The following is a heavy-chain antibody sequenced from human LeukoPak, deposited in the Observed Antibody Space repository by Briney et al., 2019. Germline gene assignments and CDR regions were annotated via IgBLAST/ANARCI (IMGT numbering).Heavy chain of an antibody. CDR3: ARDDYVWGSYRSSYTYYYGMDV. J-gene: IGHJ6*02. D-gene: IGHD3-16*02. V-gene: IGHV3-48*04. Sequence: PGGSLRLSCAASGFTFSSYSMNWVRQAPGKGLEWVSYISSSSSTIYYADSVKGRFTISRDNAKNSLYLQMNSLRAEDTAVYYCARDDYVWGSYRSSYTYYYGMDVWGQGTTVTVSS. CDR2: ISSSSSTI. CDR1: GFTFSSYS.